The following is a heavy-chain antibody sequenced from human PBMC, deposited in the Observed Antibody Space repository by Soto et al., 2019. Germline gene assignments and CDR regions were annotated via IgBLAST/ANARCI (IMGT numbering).Heavy chain of an antibody. D-gene: IGHD5-12*01. CDR2: IFSSGST. Sequence: SETLSLTCTVSGGSIDTFYWSWVRQPAGKGLEWIGRIFSSGSTSFNPSLESRVAMSVDTSKSHFSLNLSSVTAADMAVYYCAREGSYSAYNFAHGIQLWSFDFWGQGALVTVSS. V-gene: IGHV4-4*07. CDR3: AREGSYSAYNFAHGIQLWSFDF. J-gene: IGHJ4*02. CDR1: GGSIDTFY.